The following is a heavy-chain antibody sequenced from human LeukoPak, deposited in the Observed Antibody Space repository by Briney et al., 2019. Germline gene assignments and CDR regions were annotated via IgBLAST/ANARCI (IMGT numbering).Heavy chain of an antibody. CDR2: ISSGGDTK. J-gene: IGHJ4*02. V-gene: IGHV3-11*01. CDR1: EFVFSDYY. CDR3: AREMGGDYGSGTFFDL. Sequence: GGSLRLTCAASEFVFSDYYMSWVRQAPGKGLEWVSYISSGGDTKYYADSVKGRFTISRDNAKNSLYLQMNNLRAEDTAVYYCAREMGGDYGSGTFFDLWGQGNMVTVSS. D-gene: IGHD3-10*01.